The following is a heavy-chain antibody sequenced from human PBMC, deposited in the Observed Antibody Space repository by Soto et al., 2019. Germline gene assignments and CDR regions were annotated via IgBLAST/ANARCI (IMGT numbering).Heavy chain of an antibody. CDR1: GYPFTTYT. CDR2: INTANGNT. D-gene: IGHD3-10*01. CDR3: ANDHFGSGTYYFDY. V-gene: IGHV1-3*04. Sequence: ASVKVSCKASGYPFTTYTMQWVRQAPGQRLEWMGWINTANGNTKYSQNFQGRVTITRDTSASTAYMELSSLRSEDTAVYYCANDHFGSGTYYFDYWGQGTLVTVSS. J-gene: IGHJ4*02.